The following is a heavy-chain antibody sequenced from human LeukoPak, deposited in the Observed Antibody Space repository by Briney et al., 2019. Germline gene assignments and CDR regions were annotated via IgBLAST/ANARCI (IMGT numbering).Heavy chain of an antibody. CDR3: AIGPRYLESLRYYYYYMDV. J-gene: IGHJ6*03. D-gene: IGHD3-3*01. CDR1: GYTFTSYD. Sequence: SVKVSCTASGYTFTSYDINWVRHATGQGLEWMGWINPNSGKTGYTPKFQGRGTLTRKTSIITAYLGLGVLRPEDPAVYYCAIGPRYLESLRYYYYYMDVWGKGTTVTVSS. V-gene: IGHV1-8*01. CDR2: INPNSGKT.